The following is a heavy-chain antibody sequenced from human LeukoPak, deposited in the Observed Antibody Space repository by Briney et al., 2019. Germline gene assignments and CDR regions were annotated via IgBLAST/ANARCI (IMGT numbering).Heavy chain of an antibody. V-gene: IGHV4-38-2*02. CDR2: IYHSGST. D-gene: IGHD3-9*01. Sequence: SPTLSLTCTVSGYSTSIGYYWAWIRQPPGKGLGWMGSIYHSGSTYYNPSLKSRVTISVDTSKNQFSLKLSSVTAADTAVYYCASVYNDILTGYPYFDYWGQGTLVTVSS. J-gene: IGHJ4*02. CDR3: ASVYNDILTGYPYFDY. CDR1: GYSTSIGYY.